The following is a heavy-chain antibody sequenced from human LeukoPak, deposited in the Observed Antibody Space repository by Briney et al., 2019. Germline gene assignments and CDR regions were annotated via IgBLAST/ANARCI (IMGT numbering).Heavy chain of an antibody. V-gene: IGHV4-59*08. Sequence: PSETLSLTCTVSGGSISSYYWSWIRQPPGKGLEWIGYIYYSGSTNYNPSLKSRVTISVDTSKNQFSLKLSSVTAADTAVYYCARASAALSGIAARPLTFDYWGQGTLVTVSS. CDR1: GGSISSYY. CDR2: IYYSGST. D-gene: IGHD6-6*01. CDR3: ARASAALSGIAARPLTFDY. J-gene: IGHJ4*02.